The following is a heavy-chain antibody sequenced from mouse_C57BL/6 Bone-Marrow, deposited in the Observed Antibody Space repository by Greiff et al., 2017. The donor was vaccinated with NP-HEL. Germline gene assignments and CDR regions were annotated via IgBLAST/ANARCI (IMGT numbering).Heavy chain of an antibody. CDR1: GYSFTDYN. CDR2: LNPNYGTT. V-gene: IGHV1-39*01. Sequence: VQLQQSGPELVKPGASVKISCKASGYSFTDYNMNWVKQSNRKSLEWIGVLNPNYGTTSYNQKFKGKATLTVDPSSSTAYMQLNRLPSEASAVYYCASSDSAFAIDYWGQGTSVTVSS. J-gene: IGHJ4*01. CDR3: ASSDSAFAIDY.